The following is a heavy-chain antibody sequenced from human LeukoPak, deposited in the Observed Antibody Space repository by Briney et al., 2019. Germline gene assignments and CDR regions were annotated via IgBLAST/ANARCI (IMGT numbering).Heavy chain of an antibody. CDR2: ISYDGTNK. V-gene: IGHV3-30*18. CDR3: AKDMDHDYDDYGFDY. D-gene: IGHD4-17*01. CDR1: GFTFSSYV. Sequence: GGSLRLSCAASGFTFSSYVMHWVRQAPGKGLEWVAMISYDGTNKYYADSVRGRFTISRDNSKNTLYLQMNSLRAEDTAVYYCAKDMDHDYDDYGFDYWGQGTLVTVSS. J-gene: IGHJ4*02.